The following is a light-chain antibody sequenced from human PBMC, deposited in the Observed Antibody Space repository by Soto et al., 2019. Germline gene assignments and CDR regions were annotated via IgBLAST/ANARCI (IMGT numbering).Light chain of an antibody. J-gene: IGKJ5*01. CDR2: AAS. Sequence: DIQMTQSPSSLSASVGDRVTITCRASQTISSYLNWYQQKPGKAPNLLIYAASSLRSGVPSKFSGSGSGTDFTITISSLQPEDAATYYCQQSYNTPSFGQGTRLEIK. CDR3: QQSYNTPS. CDR1: QTISSY. V-gene: IGKV1-39*01.